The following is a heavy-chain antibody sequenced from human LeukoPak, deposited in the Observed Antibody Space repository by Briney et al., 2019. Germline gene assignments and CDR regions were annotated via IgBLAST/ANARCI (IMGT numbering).Heavy chain of an antibody. Sequence: PSETLSLTCTVSGGSISSYYWSWIRQPPGKGLEWIGYIYYSGSTNYNPSLKSRVTISVDTSKNQFSLKLSSVTAADTAVYYCARILNYRYYFDYWGQGTLVTVSS. V-gene: IGHV4-59*12. CDR2: IYYSGST. CDR3: ARILNYRYYFDY. CDR1: GGSISSYY. J-gene: IGHJ4*02. D-gene: IGHD3-9*01.